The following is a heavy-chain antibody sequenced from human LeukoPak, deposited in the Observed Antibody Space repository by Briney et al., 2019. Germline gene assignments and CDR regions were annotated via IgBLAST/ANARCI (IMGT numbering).Heavy chain of an antibody. CDR2: ISWDAGAT. Sequence: GGSLRLSCAASGFTFDDYTMHWVRQAPGRGLEWVSLISWDAGATYYADSVKGRFTISRDNSKNSLYLQMHSLRTEDTALYYCAKDNGSGSPFDYWGQGTLVTVSS. V-gene: IGHV3-43*01. CDR3: AKDNGSGSPFDY. D-gene: IGHD3-10*01. CDR1: GFTFDDYT. J-gene: IGHJ4*02.